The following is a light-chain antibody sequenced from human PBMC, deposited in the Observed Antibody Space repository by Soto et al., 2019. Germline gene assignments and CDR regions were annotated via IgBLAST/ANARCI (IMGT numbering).Light chain of an antibody. CDR1: QSVSSS. CDR3: QQYIDWPPGT. Sequence: EIVVTQSPATVSVSPGERVTLSCRASQSVSSSLACYQQRPGQAPRLLIYDTSTRAAGISARFSGSGSGTEFTLTISTLQSEDFAVYYCQQYIDWPPGTFGQGTKVDIK. V-gene: IGKV3-15*01. CDR2: DTS. J-gene: IGKJ1*01.